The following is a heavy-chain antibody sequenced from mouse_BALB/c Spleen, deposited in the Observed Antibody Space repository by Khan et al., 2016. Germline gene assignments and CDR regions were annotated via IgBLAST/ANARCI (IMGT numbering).Heavy chain of an antibody. CDR1: GYTFSSYW. J-gene: IGHJ2*01. V-gene: IGHV1-9*01. CDR2: ILPGSGST. CDR3: ARTDLRGYFDY. D-gene: IGHD1-1*01. Sequence: QVQLKESGAELMKPGASVKISCKATGYTFSSYWIEWVKQRPGHGLEWIGEILPGSGSTNYNEKFRGKATFTADTSSNTAYMQLSSLTSEDSAVNCCARTDLRGYFDYWGQGTTLTVSS.